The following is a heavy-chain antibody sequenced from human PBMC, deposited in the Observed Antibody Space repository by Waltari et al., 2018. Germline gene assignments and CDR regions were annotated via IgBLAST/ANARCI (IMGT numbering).Heavy chain of an antibody. J-gene: IGHJ5*02. CDR2: IDRSDSYT. CDR1: GYTFSDHW. CDR3: ARRGVAAMGGGSSWFDP. V-gene: IGHV5-10-1*01. Sequence: AEVKKPGESLRISCKGSGYTFSDHWITWVRQVPGRGLEWMGKIDRSDSYTTYSPSFEGHVTFSSDKSINTAYLQWSSLKPSDTAIYYCARRGVAAMGGGSSWFDPWGRGTLVIVSS. D-gene: IGHD3-16*01.